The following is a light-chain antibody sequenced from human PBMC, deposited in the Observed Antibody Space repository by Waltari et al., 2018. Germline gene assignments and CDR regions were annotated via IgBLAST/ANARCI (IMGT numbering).Light chain of an antibody. J-gene: IGKJ1*01. CDR3: QQYKSYKT. V-gene: IGKV1-5*03. CDR2: GAS. Sequence: DIQMTQSPSTLSASVGATVIIPCRAIQRFTTSLACDQQKPGKAPDVLIYGASNLESGVLSRFSGSGSGTEFTLTISSLQPDDFATYYCQQYKSYKTFGQGTRVEIK. CDR1: QRFTTS.